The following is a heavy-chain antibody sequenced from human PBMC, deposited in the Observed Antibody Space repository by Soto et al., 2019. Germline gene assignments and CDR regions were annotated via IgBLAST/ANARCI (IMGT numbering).Heavy chain of an antibody. CDR3: ARLEEWEHYDGMDV. CDR2: IRSKADNYAT. J-gene: IGHJ6*02. Sequence: EVQLVESGGGLVQPGGSLKLSCAVSGFTFSVSAIHWVRQASGKGLEWVGRIRSKADNYATAYGASVKGRFPIARDDTKNTSYLQIHSLNTENTAVYYCARLEEWEHYDGMDVWGQGTTLSVSS. D-gene: IGHD1-26*01. CDR1: GFTFSVSA. V-gene: IGHV3-73*02.